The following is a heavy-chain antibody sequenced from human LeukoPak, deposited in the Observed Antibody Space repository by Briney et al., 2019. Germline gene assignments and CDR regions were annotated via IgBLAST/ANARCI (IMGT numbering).Heavy chain of an antibody. D-gene: IGHD3-22*01. CDR2: ISYSGST. CDR1: GGSISSYY. J-gene: IGHJ5*02. Sequence: PSETLSLTCTVSGGSISSYYWSWVRQPPGKGLEWIACISYSGSTKYNPSLKSRVTISVDTSKNQLSLKLSSVTAADSAVYYCAREPGFDSSGYLNWFDPWGQGTLVTVSS. CDR3: AREPGFDSSGYLNWFDP. V-gene: IGHV4-59*01.